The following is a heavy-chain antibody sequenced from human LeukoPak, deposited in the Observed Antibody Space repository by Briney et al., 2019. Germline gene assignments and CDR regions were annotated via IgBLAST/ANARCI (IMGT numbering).Heavy chain of an antibody. Sequence: SQTLSLTCTVSGGSISSGGYYWSWIRQHPGKGLEWIGYIYYSGSTYYNPSLKSRVTISVDTSKNQFSLKLSSVTAADTAAYYCARDHAAIALGLGMDVWGKGTTVTVSS. J-gene: IGHJ6*04. CDR2: IYYSGST. CDR1: GGSISSGGYY. CDR3: ARDHAAIALGLGMDV. D-gene: IGHD5-18*01. V-gene: IGHV4-31*03.